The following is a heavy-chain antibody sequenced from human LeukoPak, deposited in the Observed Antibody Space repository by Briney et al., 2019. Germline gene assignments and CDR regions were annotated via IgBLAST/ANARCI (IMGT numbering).Heavy chain of an antibody. CDR3: ARDSTEVRGVSDFDY. D-gene: IGHD3-10*01. J-gene: IGHJ4*02. CDR1: GFTFSSYE. Sequence: GGSLRLSCAGSGFTFSSYEINWVRQAPGKGLEWVSYVSGSGSTIYYADSVKGRFTISRDNAKNSLYLQMNSLRAEDTAVYYCARDSTEVRGVSDFDYWGQGTLVTVSS. V-gene: IGHV3-48*03. CDR2: VSGSGSTI.